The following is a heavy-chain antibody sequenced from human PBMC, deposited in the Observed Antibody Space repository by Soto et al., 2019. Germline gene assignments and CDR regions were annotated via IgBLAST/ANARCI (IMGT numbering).Heavy chain of an antibody. CDR1: GYSFISHW. CDR3: TRSLPTPDF. Sequence: EESLKISCKGSGYSFISHWIGWVRQMPGKGLEWMGIIYPGDSDTRYSPSFEGQVTITADKTTTTAYLQWSSLKASDTAMYYCTRSLPTPDFWGQGTLVTVSS. V-gene: IGHV5-51*01. CDR2: IYPGDSDT. J-gene: IGHJ4*02.